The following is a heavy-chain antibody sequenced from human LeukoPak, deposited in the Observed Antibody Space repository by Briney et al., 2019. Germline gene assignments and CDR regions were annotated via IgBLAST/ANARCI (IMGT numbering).Heavy chain of an antibody. D-gene: IGHD4-23*01. CDR1: GYTFTYW. CDR2: IYPGDSDT. Sequence: GESLRISCKGSGYTFTYWIAWVRQMSGKGLEWMGIIYPGDSDTRYSPSFQGQVTISVDKSISTAYLQWSSLKASDTAMYYCARQDGGGLYYFDYWGQGTLVTVSS. V-gene: IGHV5-51*01. CDR3: ARQDGGGLYYFDY. J-gene: IGHJ4*02.